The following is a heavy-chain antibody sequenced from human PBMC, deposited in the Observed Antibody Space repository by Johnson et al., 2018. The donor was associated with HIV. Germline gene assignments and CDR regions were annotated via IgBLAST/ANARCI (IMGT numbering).Heavy chain of an antibody. J-gene: IGHJ3*02. V-gene: IGHV3-30*04. Sequence: QVQLVESGGGLVQPGGSLRLSCAASRFTFSSYAIHWVRQAPGKGLEWVAVIWYDGSNEYYADSVKGRFTTSRDNSKNTLYLQMNSLRAEDTAVYYCARGGVVTAIPHAFDIWGQGTMVTVSS. D-gene: IGHD2-21*02. CDR1: RFTFSSYA. CDR2: IWYDGSNE. CDR3: ARGGVVTAIPHAFDI.